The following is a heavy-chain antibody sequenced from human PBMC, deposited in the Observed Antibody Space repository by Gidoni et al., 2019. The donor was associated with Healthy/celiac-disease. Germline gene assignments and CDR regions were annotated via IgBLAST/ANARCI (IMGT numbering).Heavy chain of an antibody. Sequence: QLQLQESGPGLVKPSETLSLTCTVSGGSISSSSYYWGWIRQPPGKGLEWIGSIYYSGSTYYNPSLKSRVTISVDTSKNQFSLKLSSVTAADTAVYYCARHLKSIAAPRGYFDYWGQGTLVTVSS. CDR1: GGSISSSSYY. D-gene: IGHD6-25*01. J-gene: IGHJ4*02. V-gene: IGHV4-39*01. CDR3: ARHLKSIAAPRGYFDY. CDR2: IYYSGST.